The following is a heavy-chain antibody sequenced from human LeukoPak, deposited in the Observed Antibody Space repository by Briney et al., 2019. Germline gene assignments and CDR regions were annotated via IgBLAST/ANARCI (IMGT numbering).Heavy chain of an antibody. CDR3: ARGQYQLLTWFDP. CDR1: GGSISSSIYY. D-gene: IGHD2-2*01. CDR2: IYYSGST. V-gene: IGHV4-39*07. Sequence: PSETLSLTCTVSGGSISSSIYYWGWIRQPPGKGLEWIGSIYYSGSTYYNPSLKSRVTISVDTSENQFSLKLSSVTAADTAVYYCARGQYQLLTWFDPWGQGTLVTVSS. J-gene: IGHJ5*02.